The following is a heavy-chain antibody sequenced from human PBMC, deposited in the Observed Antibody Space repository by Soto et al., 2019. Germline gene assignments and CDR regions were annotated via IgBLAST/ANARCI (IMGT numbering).Heavy chain of an antibody. Sequence: VTLLESGGCLVQPGGSLRLSCAASGFTFSNFAMSWVRQAPGRGLEWVSEITASGRTPSYADSVKGRFTISKDESKNTLYLQMKSLTADDTALYYCAKVYFGESDGFDIWGQGTMVTVSS. V-gene: IGHV3-23*01. J-gene: IGHJ3*02. CDR2: ITASGRTP. D-gene: IGHD3-16*01. CDR3: AKVYFGESDGFDI. CDR1: GFTFSNFA.